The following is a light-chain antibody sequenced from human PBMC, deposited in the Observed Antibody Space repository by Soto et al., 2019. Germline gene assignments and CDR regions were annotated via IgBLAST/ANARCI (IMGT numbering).Light chain of an antibody. CDR2: AAS. Sequence: DIQLTQSPSFLSASVGDRVTITCRASQGISSYLAWYQQKPGKAPKLLIYAASTLQSGVPSRFSGSGSGTEFTLTISSLQPYDFATYYCQQLNSYPLTCGPGTKVDIK. J-gene: IGKJ3*01. V-gene: IGKV1-9*01. CDR1: QGISSY. CDR3: QQLNSYPLT.